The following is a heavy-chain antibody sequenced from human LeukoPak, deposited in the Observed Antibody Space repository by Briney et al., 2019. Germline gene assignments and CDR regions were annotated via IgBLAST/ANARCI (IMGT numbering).Heavy chain of an antibody. CDR3: ARGGPSSGLLWFGELFTQATWFDP. Sequence: GASVKVSCKASGYTFTSYDINWVRQATGQGLEWMGWMNPNSGNTGYAQKFQGRVTMTRNTSISTAYMELSSLRSEDTAVYYCARGGPSSGLLWFGELFTQATWFDPWGQGTLVTVSS. V-gene: IGHV1-8*01. J-gene: IGHJ5*02. D-gene: IGHD3-10*01. CDR2: MNPNSGNT. CDR1: GYTFTSYD.